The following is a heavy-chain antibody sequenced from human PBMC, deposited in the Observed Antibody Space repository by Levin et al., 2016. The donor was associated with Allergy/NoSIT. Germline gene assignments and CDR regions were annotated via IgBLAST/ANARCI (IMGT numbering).Heavy chain of an antibody. V-gene: IGHV3-33*01. J-gene: IGHJ5*02. CDR2: IWYDGSNK. CDR1: GFTFSSYG. CDR3: ARDGHTVTIWDNWFDP. D-gene: IGHD4-17*01. Sequence: GESLKISCAASGFTFSSYGMHWVRQAPGKGLEWVAVIWYDGSNKYYADSVKGRFTISRDNSKNTLYLQMNSLRAEDTAVYYCARDGHTVTIWDNWFDPWGQGTLVTVSS.